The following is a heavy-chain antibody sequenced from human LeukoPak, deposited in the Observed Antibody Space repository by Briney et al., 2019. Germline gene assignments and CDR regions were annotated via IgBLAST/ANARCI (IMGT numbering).Heavy chain of an antibody. J-gene: IGHJ4*02. CDR2: ISSSSSTI. V-gene: IGHV3-48*01. CDR1: GFTFSSYS. Sequence: AGSLRLSCAASGFTFSSYSMNWVRQAPGKGLEWVSYISSSSSTIYYADSVKGRFTISRDNAKNSLYLQMNSLRAEDTAVYYCERNLPTDYWGQGTLVTVSS. CDR3: ERNLPTDY.